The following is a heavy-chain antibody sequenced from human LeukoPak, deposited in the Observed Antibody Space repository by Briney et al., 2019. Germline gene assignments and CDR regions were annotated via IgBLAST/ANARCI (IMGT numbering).Heavy chain of an antibody. CDR1: GGSISSYY. CDR2: IYYSGST. Sequence: SETLSLTCTVSGGSISSYYWSWIRQPPGKGLEWIGYIYYSGSTNYNPSLKSRVTISVDTSKNQFSLKLSSVTAADTAVYYCARQRQSDADVFDFWGQGTMVTVSS. CDR3: ARQRQSDADVFDF. V-gene: IGHV4-59*08. J-gene: IGHJ3*01.